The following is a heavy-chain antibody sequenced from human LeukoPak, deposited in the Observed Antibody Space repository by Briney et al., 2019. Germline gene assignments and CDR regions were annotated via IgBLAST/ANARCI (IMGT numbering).Heavy chain of an antibody. CDR1: GGSISTYY. CDR3: ARGPPLDY. Sequence: KPSETLSLTCTVSGGSISTYYRSWIRQPPGKGLEWIGYIYYSGSTNYNPSLKSRVTISVDTSKNQFSLKLSSVTAADTAMYYCARGPPLDYWGQGTLVTVSS. V-gene: IGHV4-59*01. J-gene: IGHJ4*02. CDR2: IYYSGST.